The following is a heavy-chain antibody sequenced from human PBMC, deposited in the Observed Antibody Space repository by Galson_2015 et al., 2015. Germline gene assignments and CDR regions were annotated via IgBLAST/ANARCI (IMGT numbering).Heavy chain of an antibody. Sequence: SLRLSCAASGFTFSSYAMGWVRQAPGKGLEWVSGISGSGGTTYYADSVKGRFTISRDNAKNSLYLQMNSLRDEDTAVYYCARDFDWAIDIWGQGTMVTVSS. CDR3: ARDFDWAIDI. J-gene: IGHJ3*02. V-gene: IGHV3-23*01. CDR1: GFTFSSYA. CDR2: ISGSGGTT. D-gene: IGHD3-9*01.